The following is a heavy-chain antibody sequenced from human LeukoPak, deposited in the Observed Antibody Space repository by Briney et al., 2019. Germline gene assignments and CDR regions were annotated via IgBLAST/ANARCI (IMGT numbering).Heavy chain of an antibody. Sequence: GGSLRLSCAASGFTFSSYSMNWVRQAPGKGLEWVPYISSSSSTIYYADSVKGRFTISRDNSKNTLYLRLNSLRAEDTAVYYCVKGSGSYDYFDHWGQGAPVTVSS. CDR3: VKGSGSYDYFDH. V-gene: IGHV3-48*04. CDR2: ISSSSSTI. D-gene: IGHD1-26*01. J-gene: IGHJ4*02. CDR1: GFTFSSYS.